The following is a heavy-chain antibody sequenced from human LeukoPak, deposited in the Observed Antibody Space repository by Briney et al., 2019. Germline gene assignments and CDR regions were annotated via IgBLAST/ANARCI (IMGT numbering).Heavy chain of an antibody. CDR3: ARGFFGSGYLSVQF. Sequence: ASVKVSCKASGYTFTSYYMHWVRQAPGQGLERMGLIHPSGGTTAYAQKFQGRVTMTRDMSTSTFYMELSSLRSEDTAVYYCARGFFGSGYLSVQFWGQGTLVTVSS. CDR1: GYTFTSYY. D-gene: IGHD3-22*01. V-gene: IGHV1-46*01. CDR2: IHPSGGTT. J-gene: IGHJ1*01.